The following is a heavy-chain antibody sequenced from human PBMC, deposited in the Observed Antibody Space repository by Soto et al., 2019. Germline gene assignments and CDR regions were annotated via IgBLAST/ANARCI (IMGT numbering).Heavy chain of an antibody. CDR1: GYSFSNYW. CDR2: IYPGDSDT. D-gene: IGHD2-2*01. Sequence: GESLKISCKGSGYSFSNYWIGWVRQMPGKGLEWMGIIYPGDSDTRYSPSFKGQVTMSADKSISTAYLQWSSLKASDTAIYYCARQALGYCSSSGCYYYYGMDVWGQGITVTVSS. V-gene: IGHV5-51*01. CDR3: ARQALGYCSSSGCYYYYGMDV. J-gene: IGHJ6*02.